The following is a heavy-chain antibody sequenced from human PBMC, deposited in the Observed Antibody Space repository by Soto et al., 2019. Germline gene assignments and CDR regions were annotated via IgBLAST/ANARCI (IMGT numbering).Heavy chain of an antibody. CDR1: GGTFSSYA. Sequence: QVQLVQSGAEVKKPGSSVKVSCKASGGTFSSYAISWVRQAPGQGLEWMGGIIPIFGTANYAQKFQGRVTSTADESTSTAYMELSSLRSEDTAVYYCARASFTMVRGVALYYYYGMDVWGQGTTVTVSS. J-gene: IGHJ6*02. CDR3: ARASFTMVRGVALYYYYGMDV. V-gene: IGHV1-69*01. CDR2: IIPIFGTA. D-gene: IGHD3-10*01.